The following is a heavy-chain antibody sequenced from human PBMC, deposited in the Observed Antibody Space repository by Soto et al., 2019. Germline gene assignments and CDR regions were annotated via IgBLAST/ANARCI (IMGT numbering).Heavy chain of an antibody. CDR3: ARPRNYESSSYYLEYGSFDS. J-gene: IGHJ3*02. CDR2: IIPIFGTA. V-gene: IGHV1-69*13. CDR1: VGSLNSHA. D-gene: IGHD3-22*01. Sequence: SDKVAYKSSVGSLNSHAIIWGRQAPGQGLEWMGGIIPIFGTANYAQKFQGRVTITSDESTSTAYMELSSLRSEYTAVYYCARPRNYESSSYYLEYGSFDSWGQGTMVIVSS.